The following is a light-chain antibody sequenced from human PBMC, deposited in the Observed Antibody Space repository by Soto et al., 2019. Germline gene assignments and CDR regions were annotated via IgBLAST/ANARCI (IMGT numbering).Light chain of an antibody. J-gene: IGKJ1*01. V-gene: IGKV3-15*01. Sequence: EIVMTQSPATVAVSPGERATLSCRASQSVTDSLAWYQQRPGQAPRLLIYAASTRATGIPARFSGSGSGTEFTLTISSLQSEDFAVYYCQQYNNWPQTFGQGTKVDIK. CDR3: QQYNNWPQT. CDR2: AAS. CDR1: QSVTDS.